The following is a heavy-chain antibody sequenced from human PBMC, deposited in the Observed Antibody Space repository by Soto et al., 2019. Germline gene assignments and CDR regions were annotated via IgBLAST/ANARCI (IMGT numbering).Heavy chain of an antibody. Sequence: ASVKVSCQASGYAFTSYGISWVRQAPGQGLEWMGWISAYNGNTNYAQKLQGRVTMTTDTSTSTAYMELRSLRSDDTAVYYCARVIPYCSSTSCRYDAFDIWGQGTMVTVSS. CDR3: ARVIPYCSSTSCRYDAFDI. J-gene: IGHJ3*02. CDR2: ISAYNGNT. D-gene: IGHD2-2*01. V-gene: IGHV1-18*01. CDR1: GYAFTSYG.